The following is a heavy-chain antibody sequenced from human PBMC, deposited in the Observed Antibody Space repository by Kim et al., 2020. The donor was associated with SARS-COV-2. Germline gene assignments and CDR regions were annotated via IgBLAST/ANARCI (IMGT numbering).Heavy chain of an antibody. CDR1: GGSISSSGYY. CDR2: IYYYNGRT. J-gene: IGHJ6*02. D-gene: IGHD3-16*01. V-gene: IGHV4-39*01. Sequence: SETLSLTCSVSGGSISSSGYYWGWIRQPPGKGLEWLGSIYYYNGRTYHNPSLKTRVTMSVDTSKDQVSLKLSSVTAADTAMYYCARLESFSAGETFYGVDVWGQGTTVTVSS. CDR3: ARLESFSAGETFYGVDV.